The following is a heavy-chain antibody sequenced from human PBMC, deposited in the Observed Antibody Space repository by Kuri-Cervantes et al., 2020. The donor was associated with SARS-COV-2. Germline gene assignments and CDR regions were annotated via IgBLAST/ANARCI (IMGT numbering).Heavy chain of an antibody. J-gene: IGHJ4*02. CDR1: GFTISSGYY. Sequence: SETLSLTCTASGFTISSGYYWGWIRPPPGEGQGWIGSIYHSGSTYYNPSLKSRVTISVDTSKNQFSLKLSSVTAADTAVYYCAGGEYQLLYAYSYGSIDYWGQGTLVTVSS. D-gene: IGHD2-2*02. V-gene: IGHV4-38-2*02. CDR2: IYHSGST. CDR3: AGGEYQLLYAYSYGSIDY.